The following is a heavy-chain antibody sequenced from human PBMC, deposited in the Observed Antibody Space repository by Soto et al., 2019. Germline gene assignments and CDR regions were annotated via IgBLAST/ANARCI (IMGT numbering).Heavy chain of an antibody. CDR1: GFTFSSYG. Sequence: QVQLVESGGGVVQPGRSLRLSCAASGFTFSSYGMHWVRQAPGKGLEWVAVISYDGSNKYYADSVKGRFTISRDNSKNPLYLPMNSLRAEDTAVYYCPKDGEGELRHFDWSRFAEKNWFDPWGQGTLVTVSS. CDR2: ISYDGSNK. V-gene: IGHV3-30*18. CDR3: PKDGEGELRHFDWSRFAEKNWFDP. J-gene: IGHJ5*02. D-gene: IGHD3-9*01.